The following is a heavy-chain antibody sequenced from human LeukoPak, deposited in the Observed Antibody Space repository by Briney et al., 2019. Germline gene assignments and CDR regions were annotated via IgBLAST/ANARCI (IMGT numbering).Heavy chain of an antibody. D-gene: IGHD2/OR15-2a*01. CDR1: GFTFSDYY. CDR2: ISRSGSTI. CDR3: ARLSWPYFDY. V-gene: IGHV3-11*01. J-gene: IGHJ4*02. Sequence: PGGSLRLSCAASGFTFSDYYMSWIRQAPGKGLEWVSYISRSGSTIHYADSVKGLFTISRDNAKNSLYLQMNSLRAEDTAVYYCARLSWPYFDYWGQGTLVTVSS.